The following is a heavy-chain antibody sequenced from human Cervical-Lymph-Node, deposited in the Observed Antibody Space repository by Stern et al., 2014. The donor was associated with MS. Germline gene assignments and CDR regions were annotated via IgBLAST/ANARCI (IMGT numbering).Heavy chain of an antibody. V-gene: IGHV3-23*04. D-gene: IGHD4-17*01. CDR1: GFTFSSYA. Sequence: MQLVQSGGGLVQPGGSLRVSCAASGFTFSSYAMSWVRQAPGKGLEWVSAISGSGGSTYSEDSVKGRFTTPRATSINLLAMPMNSLRAEDTAVYYCAKSTVSSLSDYWGQGTLVTVSS. CDR3: AKSTVSSLSDY. CDR2: ISGSGGST. J-gene: IGHJ4*02.